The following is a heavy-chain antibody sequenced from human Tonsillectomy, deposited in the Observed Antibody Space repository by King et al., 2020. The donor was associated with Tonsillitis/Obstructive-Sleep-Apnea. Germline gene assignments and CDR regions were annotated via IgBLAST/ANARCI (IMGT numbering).Heavy chain of an antibody. D-gene: IGHD2-2*01. J-gene: IGHJ6*03. CDR2: ISNDGSNK. CDR3: ARDGAIVVVPAYYMDV. CDR1: GFTFSPFI. V-gene: IGHV3-30*04. Sequence: QLVESGGGVVQPGRSLRLSCAASGFTFSPFIIHWVRQAPGKGLEWVAIISNDGSNKYYADSVKGRFTISIDNSKNTVYLQMNSLRAEDTAVYYCARDGAIVVVPAYYMDVWGKGTTVTVSS.